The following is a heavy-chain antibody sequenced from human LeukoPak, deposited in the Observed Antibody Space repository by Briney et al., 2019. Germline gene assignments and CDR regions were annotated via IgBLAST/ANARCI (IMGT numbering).Heavy chain of an antibody. CDR2: INTNTGNP. V-gene: IGHV7-4-1*02. Sequence: GASVKVSCKASGYTFTSYAMNWVRQAPGQGLEWMGWINTNTGNPTYAQGFTGRFVFSLDTSVSTAYLQISSLKAEDTAVYYCAGAIRGATPSTNWFDPWGQGTLVTVSS. J-gene: IGHJ5*02. CDR3: AGAIRGATPSTNWFDP. D-gene: IGHD1-26*01. CDR1: GYTFTSYA.